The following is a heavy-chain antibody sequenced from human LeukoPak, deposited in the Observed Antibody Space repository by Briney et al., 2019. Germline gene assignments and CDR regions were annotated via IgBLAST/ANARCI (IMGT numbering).Heavy chain of an antibody. CDR3: ARLGYSGSYVFDY. CDR2: IYYSGST. J-gene: IGHJ4*02. V-gene: IGHV4-59*08. D-gene: IGHD1-26*01. CDR1: GGSISSYY. Sequence: SETLSLTCTASGGSISSYYWSWIRQPPGKGLEWIGYIYYSGSTNYNPSLKSRVTISVDTSKNQFSLKLSSVTAADTAVYYCARLGYSGSYVFDYWGQGTLVTVSS.